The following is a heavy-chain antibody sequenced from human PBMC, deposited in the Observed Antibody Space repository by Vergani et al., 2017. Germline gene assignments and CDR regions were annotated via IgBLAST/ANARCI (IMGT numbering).Heavy chain of an antibody. D-gene: IGHD3-22*01. CDR1: GFTFSSYA. CDR2: ISGSGGST. Sequence: EVQLLESGGDLVQPGGSLRLSCAASGFTFSSYAMSWVRQAPGKGLEWVSAISGSGGSTYYADSVKGRFTISRDNSKNSLYLQMNSLRAEDTALYYCAKGPPYYYDRSGFHYGMDVWGQGTTVTVSS. CDR3: AKGPPYYYDRSGFHYGMDV. J-gene: IGHJ6*02. V-gene: IGHV3-23*01.